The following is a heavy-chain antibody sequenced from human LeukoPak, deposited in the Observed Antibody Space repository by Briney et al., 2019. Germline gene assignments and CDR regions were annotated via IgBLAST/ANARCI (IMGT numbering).Heavy chain of an antibody. D-gene: IGHD6-19*01. J-gene: IGHJ4*02. V-gene: IGHV3-9*01. CDR1: GFTFDDYA. Sequence: PGGSPRLSCAASGFTFDDYAMHWVRQAPGKGLEWVSGISWNSGSIGYADSVKGRFTISRDNAKNSLYLQMNSLRAEDTALYYCAKATGYSSGWYGDWGQGTLVTVSS. CDR3: AKATGYSSGWYGD. CDR2: ISWNSGSI.